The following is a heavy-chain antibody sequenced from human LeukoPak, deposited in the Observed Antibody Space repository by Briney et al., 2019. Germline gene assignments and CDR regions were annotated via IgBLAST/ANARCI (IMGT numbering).Heavy chain of an antibody. CDR3: SSGYRGFDP. J-gene: IGHJ5*02. D-gene: IGHD5-12*01. V-gene: IGHV4-34*01. Sequence: SETLSLTCAVYGGSFSDYYWSWIRQPPGKGLEWIGEINHSGSTDYNPSLKSRVTISVDTSKNQFSLKLSSVTAADTAVYYCSSGYRGFDPWGQGTLVTVSS. CDR2: INHSGST. CDR1: GGSFSDYY.